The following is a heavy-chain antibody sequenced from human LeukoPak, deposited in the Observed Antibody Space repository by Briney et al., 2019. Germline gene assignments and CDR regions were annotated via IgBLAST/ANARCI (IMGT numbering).Heavy chain of an antibody. CDR1: GGAISTFY. Sequence: PSETLSLTCTISGGAISTFYWSWIRQPPGKGLEWIGYIFYTGSTNYNPSLKSRVIISVDTSKNQLSLQLSSVTTADTAVYYCVRGYSANYGRFAPWGKGGLVTVSS. V-gene: IGHV4-59*01. D-gene: IGHD1-26*01. CDR3: VRGYSANYGRFAP. J-gene: IGHJ5*02. CDR2: IFYTGST.